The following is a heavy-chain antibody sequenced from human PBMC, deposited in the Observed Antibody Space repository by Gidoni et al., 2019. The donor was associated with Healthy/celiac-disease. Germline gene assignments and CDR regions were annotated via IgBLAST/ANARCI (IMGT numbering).Heavy chain of an antibody. D-gene: IGHD3-9*01. V-gene: IGHV1-69*01. CDR2: IIPIFGTA. Sequence: QVQLVQSGAEVHQPGSSVKVSCTASGGTFSSYAISWVRQAPGQGLEWMGGIIPIFGTANYAQKFQGRVTITADESTSTAYMELSSLRSEDTAVYYCARPAYYDILTGYYTSPWFDPWGQGTLVTVSS. CDR3: ARPAYYDILTGYYTSPWFDP. CDR1: GGTFSSYA. J-gene: IGHJ5*02.